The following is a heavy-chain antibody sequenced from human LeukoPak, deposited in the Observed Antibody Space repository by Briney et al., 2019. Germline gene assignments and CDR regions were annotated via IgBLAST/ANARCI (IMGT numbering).Heavy chain of an antibody. V-gene: IGHV3-66*01. CDR1: GFTVSSNY. CDR2: IYSGGST. Sequence: PGGSLRLSCAASGFTVSSNYMSWVRQAPGKGLEWVSVIYSGGSTYYADSVKGRFTISRDNSKNTLYLQMNSLRAEDTAVYYCARDGLVAQSYYYYGMDVWGQGTTVTVSS. D-gene: IGHD6-6*01. CDR3: ARDGLVAQSYYYYGMDV. J-gene: IGHJ6*02.